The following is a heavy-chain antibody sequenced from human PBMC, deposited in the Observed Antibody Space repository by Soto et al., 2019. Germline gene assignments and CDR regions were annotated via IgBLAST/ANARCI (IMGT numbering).Heavy chain of an antibody. CDR3: AGRITVAGTLAY. V-gene: IGHV3-23*01. D-gene: IGHD6-19*01. CDR1: GLTFSSYA. CDR2: ISGSGGST. J-gene: IGHJ4*02. Sequence: HPGGSLRLSCAASGLTFSSYAMSWVRQAPGKGLEWVSAISGSGGSTFYGDSVKGRFTISRDNSKNTLFLQMNSLRAEDTAVYYCAGRITVAGTLAYWGQGTLVTVSS.